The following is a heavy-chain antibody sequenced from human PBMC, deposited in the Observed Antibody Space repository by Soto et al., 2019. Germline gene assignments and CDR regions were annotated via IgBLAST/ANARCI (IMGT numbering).Heavy chain of an antibody. CDR1: GYTFNRHD. D-gene: IGHD6-19*01. CDR3: AREGLYGSIQDNTFDI. J-gene: IGHJ3*02. Sequence: QVQLVQSGAEVKRSGASVRISCKASGYTFNRHDINWVRQATGQGPEWIGWMNPNSGNTGYAQKFQGRVTRTRDSSITTADMDLSSLTSEDTAIYYCAREGLYGSIQDNTFDIWGQGTMVSVSS. CDR2: MNPNSGNT. V-gene: IGHV1-8*01.